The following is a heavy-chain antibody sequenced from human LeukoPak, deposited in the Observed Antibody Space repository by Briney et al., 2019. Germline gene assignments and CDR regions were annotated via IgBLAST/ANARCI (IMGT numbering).Heavy chain of an antibody. J-gene: IGHJ3*02. CDR3: ARNQAVAGNHGAMDI. Sequence: SETLSPTCAVSGYSISSSNWWGWIRQPPGKGLEWIGYIYYSGSAYYNTSLNSRVTMSVDTSKNQFSLKLSSVTAVDTAVYYCARNQAVAGNHGAMDIWGQGTMVTVSS. CDR1: GYSISSSNW. V-gene: IGHV4-28*01. CDR2: IYYSGSA. D-gene: IGHD6-19*01.